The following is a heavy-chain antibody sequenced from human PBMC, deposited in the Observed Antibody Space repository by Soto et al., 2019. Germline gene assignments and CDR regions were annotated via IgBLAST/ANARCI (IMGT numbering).Heavy chain of an antibody. CDR1: GFTFSDHY. Sequence: GGSLRLSCAASGFTFSDHYMDWVRQAPGEGLAWVGRARNKANGYTTEYAASVKGRFTIAIDDSKNSLYLQMNSLKTEDTAVYYCAKIYCTGTSCALHYYYMDVWGKGTTVTVSS. CDR2: ARNKANGYTT. D-gene: IGHD2-2*01. CDR3: AKIYCTGTSCALHYYYMDV. V-gene: IGHV3-72*01. J-gene: IGHJ6*03.